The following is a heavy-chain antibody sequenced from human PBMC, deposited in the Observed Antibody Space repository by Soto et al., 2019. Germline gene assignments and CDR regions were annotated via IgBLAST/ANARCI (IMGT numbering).Heavy chain of an antibody. CDR1: GDSFNSYW. CDR2: IYPGDSET. J-gene: IGHJ4*02. CDR3: ARRNNYRFDY. Sequence: AQSLKISCKGSGDSFNSYWIGWVRQMPGKGLEWMGIIYPGDSETKYSPSFEGQVTISADKSISTAYLQWSSLKASDTAIYFCARRNNYRFDYWGQGTLVTVSS. V-gene: IGHV5-51*01. D-gene: IGHD4-4*01.